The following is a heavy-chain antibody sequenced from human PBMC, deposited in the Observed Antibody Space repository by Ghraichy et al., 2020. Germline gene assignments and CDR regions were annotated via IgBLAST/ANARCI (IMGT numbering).Heavy chain of an antibody. CDR3: ASLPVGITKHYFEH. Sequence: SETLSLICAVSGDSISSNNWWIWVRQSPGKGLEWIGEIYQNADTNYNPSLRRRLTISLDKSKNQFFLELTSVTAADTAVYYCASLPVGITKHYFEHWGKGILVTVSS. CDR1: GDSISSNNW. J-gene: IGHJ4*02. CDR2: IYQNADT. V-gene: IGHV4-4*02. D-gene: IGHD1-26*01.